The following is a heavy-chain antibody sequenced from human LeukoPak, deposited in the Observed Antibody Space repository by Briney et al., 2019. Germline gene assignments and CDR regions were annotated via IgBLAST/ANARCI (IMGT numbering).Heavy chain of an antibody. CDR1: GFTFSSCA. V-gene: IGHV3-23*01. D-gene: IGHD5/OR15-5a*01. J-gene: IGHJ6*03. Sequence: GGSLRLSCAASGFTFSSCAMRWVRQPPGRGLDWVSGIGGSGVTTYYADSVKGRFTISRDNTKNTLYLQMNSLRAEDTAIYYCAKVGNDVYAYFYLYMDVWGKGSTVTVSS. CDR3: AKVGNDVYAYFYLYMDV. CDR2: IGGSGVTT.